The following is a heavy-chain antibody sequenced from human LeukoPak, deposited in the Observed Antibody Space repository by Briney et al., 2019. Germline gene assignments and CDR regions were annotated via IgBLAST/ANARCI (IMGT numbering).Heavy chain of an antibody. CDR2: IYHSGST. D-gene: IGHD6-6*01. V-gene: IGHV4-39*07. CDR3: ARDDSSSIPMEW. Sequence: PSETLSLTCTVSGGSISSSSYYWGWIRQPPGKGLEWIGSIYHSGSTYYNPSLKSRVTISVGTSKNQFSLKLSSVTAADTAVYYCARDDSSSIPMEWWGQGTLVTVSS. CDR1: GGSISSSSYY. J-gene: IGHJ4*02.